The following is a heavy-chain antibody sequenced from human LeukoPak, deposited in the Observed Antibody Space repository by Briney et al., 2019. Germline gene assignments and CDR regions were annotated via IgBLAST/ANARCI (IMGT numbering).Heavy chain of an antibody. CDR3: AHTHNWNYHKAFQH. CDR2: IYWDDDK. V-gene: IGHV2-5*02. D-gene: IGHD1-7*01. Sequence: KESGPTLVKPTQTLTLTCTFSGFSLGTSGVGVGWIRQPPGKALEWLALIYWDDDKRYSPSLKSRLTITKDTSKNQVVLTMTNMDPVDTATYYCAHTHNWNYHKAFQHWGQGTLVTVSS. CDR1: GFSLGTSGVG. J-gene: IGHJ1*01.